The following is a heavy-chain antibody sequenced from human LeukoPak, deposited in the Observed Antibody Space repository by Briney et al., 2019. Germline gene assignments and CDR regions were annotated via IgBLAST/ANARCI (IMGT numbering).Heavy chain of an antibody. CDR2: ISGGSTTI. CDR3: ARVRDAYNYFHY. Sequence: GGSLRLSCAASGFTFSSYAMSWVRQSPGRGLEWVSYISGGSTTIYYADSVKGRFTISRDNAENSLYLQMNSLRADDTAVYYCARVRDAYNYFHYWGQGTLVTVSS. CDR1: GFTFSSYA. V-gene: IGHV3-48*01. D-gene: IGHD1-14*01. J-gene: IGHJ4*02.